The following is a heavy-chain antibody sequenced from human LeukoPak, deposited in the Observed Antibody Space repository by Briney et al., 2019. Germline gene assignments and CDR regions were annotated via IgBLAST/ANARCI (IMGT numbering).Heavy chain of an antibody. J-gene: IGHJ5*02. CDR1: GGSISSGGYY. CDR3: ARDHSVAGTSWFDP. D-gene: IGHD6-19*01. Sequence: SQTLSLTCTVSGGSISSGGYYWSWIRQHPGKGLEWIGYIYYSGSTYYNPSLKSRVTLSVDTSKNQFSLKLSSVTAADTAVYYCARDHSVAGTSWFDPWGQGTLVTVSS. V-gene: IGHV4-31*03. CDR2: IYYSGST.